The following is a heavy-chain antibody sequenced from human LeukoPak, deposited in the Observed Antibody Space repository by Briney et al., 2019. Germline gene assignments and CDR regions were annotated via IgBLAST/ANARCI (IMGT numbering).Heavy chain of an antibody. CDR2: ISGGGGST. Sequence: GGSLRLSCAASGFTISSYAMSWVRQAPGKGVDWVSSISGGGGSTYYADSVKGRFTISRDNSKNTLYLQMNSLRAEDTAVYYCARDPTYSGSFPFDPWGQGTLVTVSS. V-gene: IGHV3-23*01. D-gene: IGHD1-26*01. J-gene: IGHJ5*02. CDR3: ARDPTYSGSFPFDP. CDR1: GFTISSYA.